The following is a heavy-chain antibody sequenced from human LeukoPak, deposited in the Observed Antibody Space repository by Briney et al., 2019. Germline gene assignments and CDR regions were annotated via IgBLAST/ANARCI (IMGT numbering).Heavy chain of an antibody. Sequence: GASLKISSKGFGYSFTSYWCGGGRQMPGKSLEGMGIIYPGDCGTRYSPSFQGQVTISADKSISTVYLQWNSLKASDTAIYYCARPAIASSGSYVPYYGLDVWGQRTTVTVSS. CDR2: IYPGDCGT. CDR3: ARPAIASSGSYVPYYGLDV. J-gene: IGHJ6*02. CDR1: GYSFTSYW. V-gene: IGHV5-51*01. D-gene: IGHD3-10*01.